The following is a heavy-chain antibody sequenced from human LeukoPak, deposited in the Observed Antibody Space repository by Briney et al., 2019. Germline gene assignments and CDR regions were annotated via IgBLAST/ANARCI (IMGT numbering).Heavy chain of an antibody. Sequence: GGSLRVSCAASGFTFSSYAMSWVRQAPGKGLEWVSAISGSGGSTYYADSVKGRFTISRDNSKNTLYLQMNSLRAEDTAVYYCAKSRYSSSRYFDYWGQGTLVTVSS. CDR3: AKSRYSSSRYFDY. CDR1: GFTFSSYA. J-gene: IGHJ4*02. V-gene: IGHV3-23*01. D-gene: IGHD6-13*01. CDR2: ISGSGGST.